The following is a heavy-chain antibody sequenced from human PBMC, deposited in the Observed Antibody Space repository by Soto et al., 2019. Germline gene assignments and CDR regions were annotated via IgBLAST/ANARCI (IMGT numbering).Heavy chain of an antibody. D-gene: IGHD3-10*01. CDR2: ISYDGSNK. CDR1: GFTFSSYG. Sequence: GSLRLSCAASGFTFSSYGMHWVRQAPGMGLEWVAVISYDGSNKYYADSVKGRFTISRDNSKNTLYLQMNSLRAEDTAVYYCAKDRRGYYGSGSYYRGPYYYGMDVWGQGTTVTVSS. J-gene: IGHJ6*02. V-gene: IGHV3-30*18. CDR3: AKDRRGYYGSGSYYRGPYYYGMDV.